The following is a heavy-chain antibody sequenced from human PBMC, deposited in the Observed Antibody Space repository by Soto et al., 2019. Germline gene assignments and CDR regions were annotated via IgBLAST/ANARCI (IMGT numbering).Heavy chain of an antibody. V-gene: IGHV3-53*01. D-gene: IGHD3-10*01. CDR2: IYSTGTT. Sequence: ESGGGLIQPGGSLKLSCAASGFTVGNNYMSWVRQAPGKGLEWVSLIYSTGTTKYADSVKGRFTVSRDNAKNTLYLQMNSLRAEDTAVYYCAKDGRGSGSHYNSSGYWGQGTLLTVSS. CDR3: AKDGRGSGSHYNSSGY. CDR1: GFTVGNNY. J-gene: IGHJ4*02.